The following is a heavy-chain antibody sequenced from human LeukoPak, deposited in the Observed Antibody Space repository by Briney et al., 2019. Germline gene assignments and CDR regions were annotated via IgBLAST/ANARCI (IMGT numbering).Heavy chain of an antibody. J-gene: IGHJ4*02. CDR2: TYYSGST. V-gene: IGHV4-39*01. D-gene: IGHD1-26*01. CDR1: GASITSDTYY. Sequence: SETLSLTCTVSGASITSDTYYWGWIRQPPGKGLEWIGNTYYSGSTNYNPSLKIRVTISVDTSKSQFSLKLSSVTAADTAVYFCVRLMYSGTYKYFDYWRQGTLVTVSS. CDR3: VRLMYSGTYKYFDY.